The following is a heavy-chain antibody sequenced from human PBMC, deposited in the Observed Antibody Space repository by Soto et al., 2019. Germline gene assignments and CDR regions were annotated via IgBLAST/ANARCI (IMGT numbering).Heavy chain of an antibody. CDR1: GFTFSTYW. V-gene: IGHV3-7*01. CDR3: VRDWSTFWGMDV. J-gene: IGHJ6*02. CDR2: IKQDGSEK. Sequence: GGSLRLSCAASGFTFSTYWMNWVRQAPGKGLEWVANIKQDGSEKYYVDSVKGRFAISRDNAKDSLFLQMNNLRAEDTAVYYCVRDWSTFWGMDVWGQGATVTVSS.